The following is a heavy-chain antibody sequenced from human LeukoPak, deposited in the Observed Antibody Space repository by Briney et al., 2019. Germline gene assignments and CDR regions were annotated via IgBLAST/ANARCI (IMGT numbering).Heavy chain of an antibody. J-gene: IGHJ4*02. D-gene: IGHD3-9*01. CDR1: GFTFSSYA. Sequence: GGSLRLSCAASGFTFSSYAMSWVRQAPGKGPEWVSAISGSGGSTYYADSVKGRFTISRDNSKNTLYLQMNSLRAEDTAVYYCAKTNYDILTGYSPYYFDYWGQGTLVTVSS. CDR2: ISGSGGST. V-gene: IGHV3-23*01. CDR3: AKTNYDILTGYSPYYFDY.